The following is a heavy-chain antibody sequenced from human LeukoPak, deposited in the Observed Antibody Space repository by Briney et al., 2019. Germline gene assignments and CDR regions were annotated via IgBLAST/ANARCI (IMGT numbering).Heavy chain of an antibody. Sequence: SETLSLTCTVSGGSISSYYWSWIQQPPGKGLEWIGYIYYSGSTNYNPSLKSRVTISVDTSKNQFSLKLSSVTAADTAVYYCARKGLLWFGESHGDAFDIWGQGTMVTVSS. J-gene: IGHJ3*02. CDR2: IYYSGST. V-gene: IGHV4-59*01. CDR1: GGSISSYY. CDR3: ARKGLLWFGESHGDAFDI. D-gene: IGHD3-10*01.